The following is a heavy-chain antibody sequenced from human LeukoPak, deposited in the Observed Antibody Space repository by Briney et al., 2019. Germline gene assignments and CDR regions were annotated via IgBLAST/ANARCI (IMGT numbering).Heavy chain of an antibody. D-gene: IGHD6-13*01. Sequence: GGSLRLSCAASGFTLSSYGMNWVRQAPGKGLEWVAVIWYDGSNKYYADSVKGRFTISRDNSKNALYLQMNSLRAEDTAVYYCARDDEQQLVDYWGQGTLVTVSS. V-gene: IGHV3-33*08. J-gene: IGHJ4*02. CDR1: GFTLSSYG. CDR3: ARDDEQQLVDY. CDR2: IWYDGSNK.